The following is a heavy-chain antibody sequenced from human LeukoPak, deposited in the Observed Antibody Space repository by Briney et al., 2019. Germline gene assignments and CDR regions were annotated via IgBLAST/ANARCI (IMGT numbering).Heavy chain of an antibody. CDR1: GFTFSSYE. D-gene: IGHD5-24*01. J-gene: IGHJ4*02. V-gene: IGHV3-48*03. CDR2: ISSSGSTI. CDR3: ARDRFPRMAGPILVD. Sequence: GGSLRLSCAASGFTFSSYEMNWVRQAPGKGLEWVSYISSSGSTIYYADSVKGRFTISRDNAKNPLYLQMNSLRAEDTAVYYCARDRFPRMAGPILVDWGQGTLVTVSS.